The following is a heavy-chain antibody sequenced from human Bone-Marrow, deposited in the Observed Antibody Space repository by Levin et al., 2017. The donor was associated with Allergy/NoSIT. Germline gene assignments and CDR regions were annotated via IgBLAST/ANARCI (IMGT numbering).Heavy chain of an antibody. CDR2: IYTTGST. CDR3: ARDRLASLYYYSMDV. J-gene: IGHJ6*03. CDR1: GGSISSGRYY. Sequence: SCSVSGGSISSGRYYFTWVRQSAGKGLEWIGRIYTTGSTNYNPSLESRVTISRDTFKKEVYLTLSSVTAADTAVYYCARDRLASLYYYSMDVWGRGTTVIVS. V-gene: IGHV4-61*02.